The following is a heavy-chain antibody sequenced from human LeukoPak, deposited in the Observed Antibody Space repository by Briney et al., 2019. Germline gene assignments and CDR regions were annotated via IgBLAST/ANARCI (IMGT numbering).Heavy chain of an antibody. CDR1: GGSISSGDYY. Sequence: SETLSLTCTVSGGSISSGDYYWSWIRQPPGKGLEWIGYTYYSGSTYYNPSLKSRVTISVDTSKNQFSLKLSSVTAADTAVYYCATGTTVYFDYWGQGTLVTVSS. CDR3: ATGTTVYFDY. V-gene: IGHV4-30-4*01. D-gene: IGHD1-14*01. CDR2: TYYSGST. J-gene: IGHJ4*02.